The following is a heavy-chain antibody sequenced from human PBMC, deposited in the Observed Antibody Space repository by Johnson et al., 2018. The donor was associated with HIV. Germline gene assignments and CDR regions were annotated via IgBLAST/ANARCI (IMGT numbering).Heavy chain of an antibody. D-gene: IGHD3-16*01. V-gene: IGHV3-30-3*01. CDR2: ISYDGSNK. J-gene: IGHJ3*02. CDR1: GFTFSSYA. CDR3: ARGGKRVMAAFDI. Sequence: QVQLVESGGGLVQPGGSLRLSCAASGFTFSSYAMHWVRQAPGKGLEWVAVISYDGSNKYYADSVKGRFTISRDNSKNTLYLQMNSLRAEDTAVYYCARGGKRVMAAFDIRGQGTMVTVSS.